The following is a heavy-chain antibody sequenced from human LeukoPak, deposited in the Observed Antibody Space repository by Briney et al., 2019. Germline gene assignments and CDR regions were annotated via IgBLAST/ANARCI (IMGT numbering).Heavy chain of an antibody. Sequence: GGSLRLSCAASGFTFNSYWMTWVRQAPGKGLEWVANIKQGGSDKYYVDSVKGRFTISRDNAKNSLYLQMNSLRAEDTAVYYCARDSGTDIIVVVPAAKKDYYYGMDVWGQGTTVTVSS. CDR3: ARDSGTDIIVVVPAAKKDYYYGMDV. CDR1: GFTFNSYW. D-gene: IGHD2-2*01. CDR2: IKQGGSDK. J-gene: IGHJ6*02. V-gene: IGHV3-7*01.